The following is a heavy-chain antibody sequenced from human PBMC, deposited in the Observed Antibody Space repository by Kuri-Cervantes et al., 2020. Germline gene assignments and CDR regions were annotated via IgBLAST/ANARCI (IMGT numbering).Heavy chain of an antibody. CDR2: INPNSGGT. CDR3: ARVRYSSSSRVDY. V-gene: IGHV1-2*02. Sequence: ASVKVSCKASGYTFTGYYMHWVRQAPGQGLEWMGWINPNSGGTNYAQKFQGRVTMTRDTSISTAYMELSRLRSDDTAVYYCARVRYSSSSRVDYWGQGTLVAASS. CDR1: GYTFTGYY. D-gene: IGHD6-6*01. J-gene: IGHJ4*02.